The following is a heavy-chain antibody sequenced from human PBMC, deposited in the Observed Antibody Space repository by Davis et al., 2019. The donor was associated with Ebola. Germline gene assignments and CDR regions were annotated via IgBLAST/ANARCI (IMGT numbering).Heavy chain of an antibody. D-gene: IGHD5-18*01. Sequence: GSLRLSCNVSGGSISSYNWNWIRQPPGKGLEWIGYIHYSGSTNYNPSLRRRVTVSVDTSKNQFSLRLNAVTAADTATYYCARTTKTSVTQTGLGYTYFDSWGQGTLVTVSS. J-gene: IGHJ4*02. CDR2: IHYSGST. V-gene: IGHV4-59*12. CDR3: ARTTKTSVTQTGLGYTYFDS. CDR1: GGSISSYN.